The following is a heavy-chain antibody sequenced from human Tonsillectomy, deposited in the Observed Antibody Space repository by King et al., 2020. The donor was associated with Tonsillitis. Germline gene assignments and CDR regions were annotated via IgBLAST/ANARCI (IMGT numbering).Heavy chain of an antibody. J-gene: IGHJ6*02. D-gene: IGHD3-22*01. V-gene: IGHV4-39*07. CDR3: ARDDSRGYDYYYYGMDV. CDR2: IYHSGST. CDR1: GGSISSSSYH. Sequence: QLQESGPGLVKPSETLSLICTVSGGSISSSSYHWGWIRQPPGKGLEWIGSIYHSGSTYYNPSLKSRVTISVDTSKNQFSLKLSSVTAADTAVYYCARDDSRGYDYYYYGMDVWGHGTTVTVSS.